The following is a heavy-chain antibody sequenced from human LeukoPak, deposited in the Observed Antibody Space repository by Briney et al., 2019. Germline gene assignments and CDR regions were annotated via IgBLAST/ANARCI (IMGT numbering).Heavy chain of an antibody. CDR3: ARSLRVRGVPDYMDV. Sequence: GGSLRLSCAASGFTVSSNYMTWVRQAPGKGLEWVSVIYKNAITYHADTVKGRFTISRDNAKNMLYLQMNSLRADDTAVYYCARSLRVRGVPDYMDVWGKGTKVIISS. J-gene: IGHJ6*03. D-gene: IGHD3-10*01. CDR2: IYKNAIT. V-gene: IGHV3-53*01. CDR1: GFTVSSNY.